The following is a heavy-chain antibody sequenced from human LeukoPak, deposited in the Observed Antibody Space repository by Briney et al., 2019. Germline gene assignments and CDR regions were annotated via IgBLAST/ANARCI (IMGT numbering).Heavy chain of an antibody. V-gene: IGHV3-13*01. J-gene: IGHJ6*02. Sequence: GGSLRLSCAASGFTFSSYDMHWVRQATGEGLEWVSAIGTAGDTYYPGSVKGRFTISRENAKNSLYLQMNSLRAEDTAVYYCARGIPDRSSTSCYRATYYYGMDVWGQGTTVTVSS. CDR3: ARGIPDRSSTSCYRATYYYGMDV. CDR1: GFTFSSYD. D-gene: IGHD2-2*01. CDR2: IGTAGDT.